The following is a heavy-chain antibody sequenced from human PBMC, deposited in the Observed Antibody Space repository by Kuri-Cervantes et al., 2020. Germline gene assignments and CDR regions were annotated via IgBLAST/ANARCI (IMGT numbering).Heavy chain of an antibody. D-gene: IGHD5-12*01. CDR1: GFTFGDYA. CDR3: AREPNSGYDYFDY. V-gene: IGHV3-49*03. Sequence: GESLKISCTASGFTFGDYAMSWFRQAPGKGLEWVGFIRSKAYGGTTEYAASVKGRFTISRDDSKSIAYLQMNSLRAEDTAVYYCAREPNSGYDYFDYWGQGTLVTVSS. CDR2: IRSKAYGGTT. J-gene: IGHJ4*02.